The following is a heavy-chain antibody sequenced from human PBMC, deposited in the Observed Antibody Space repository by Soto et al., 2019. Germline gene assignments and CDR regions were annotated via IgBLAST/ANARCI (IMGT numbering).Heavy chain of an antibody. CDR1: GFTFSSYG. J-gene: IGHJ4*02. D-gene: IGHD1-1*01. V-gene: IGHV3-33*01. CDR2: MYYDGSDE. Sequence: GGSLRLSCAASGFTFSSYGMHWVRQAPGKGLEWVAVMYYDGSDEYYADSVKGRFTISRDNSKDTLYLQMDSLRADDTAVYYCARELIETGTGTSSGFDYWGQGTLVTVSS. CDR3: ARELIETGTGTSSGFDY.